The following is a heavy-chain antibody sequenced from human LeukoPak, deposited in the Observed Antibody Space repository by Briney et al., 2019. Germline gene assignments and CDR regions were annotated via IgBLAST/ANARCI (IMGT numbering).Heavy chain of an antibody. CDR1: GFTFSSYG. V-gene: IGHV3-33*01. J-gene: IGHJ4*02. D-gene: IGHD5-12*01. CDR2: IWCDGSNK. CDR3: ARALRGYSGYDAFDY. Sequence: GGSLRLSCAASGFTFSSYGMHWVRQAPGKGLEWVAVIWCDGSNKYYADSVKGRFTISRDNSKNTLYLQMNSLRAEDTAVYYCARALRGYSGYDAFDYWGQGTLVTVSS.